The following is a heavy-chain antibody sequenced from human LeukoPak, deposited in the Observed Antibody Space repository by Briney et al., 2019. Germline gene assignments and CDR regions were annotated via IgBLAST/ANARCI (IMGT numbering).Heavy chain of an antibody. CDR2: IIPIFGTA. J-gene: IGHJ6*03. CDR1: GGTFGSYA. Sequence: ASVKVSCKASGGTFGSYAISWVRQAPGQGLEWMGGIIPIFGTANYAQKFQGRVTITTDESTSTAYMELSSLRSEDTAVYYCARDPLERQGGYYYYYYMDVWGKGTTVTVSS. V-gene: IGHV1-69*05. D-gene: IGHD1-1*01. CDR3: ARDPLERQGGYYYYYYMDV.